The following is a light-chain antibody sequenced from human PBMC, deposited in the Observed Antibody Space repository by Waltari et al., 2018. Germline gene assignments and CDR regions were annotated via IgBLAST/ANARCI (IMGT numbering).Light chain of an antibody. CDR3: NSYTSRSTMI. V-gene: IGLV2-14*01. CDR2: NVN. Sequence: QSALTQPASVSGSPGQSITIPCTGSSTDIGGYDYVPWYRQDPGKAPKLIIHNVNKRPSGVSDRFSGSKSGNTASLTISGLQAEDEAHYFCNSYTSRSTMIFGGGTTLTV. CDR1: STDIGGYDY. J-gene: IGLJ2*01.